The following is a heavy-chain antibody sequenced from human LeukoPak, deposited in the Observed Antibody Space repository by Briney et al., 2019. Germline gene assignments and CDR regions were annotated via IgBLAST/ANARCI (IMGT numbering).Heavy chain of an antibody. CDR1: GGSLSSGDYY. J-gene: IGHJ4*02. CDR2: IYNNGRT. V-gene: IGHV4-30-4*01. Sequence: PSQTLCLTCTVSGGSLSSGDYYWSWVRQPPGKGLEWIGYIYNNGRTYYNPSLKSRVTISVDTSKNLFSLKVSSVTAADAAVYYCARGRSSSWSSFDYWGQGTLVTVSS. D-gene: IGHD6-13*01. CDR3: ARGRSSSWSSFDY.